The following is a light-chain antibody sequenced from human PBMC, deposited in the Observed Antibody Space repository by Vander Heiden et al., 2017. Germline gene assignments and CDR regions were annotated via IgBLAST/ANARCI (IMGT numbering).Light chain of an antibody. CDR1: SSNIGSNY. CDR2: RND. V-gene: IGLV1-47*01. CDR3: AAWDDSLGAVV. Sequence: QSVLTQPPSASGTPGQWVTISCSGSSSNIGSNYVYWYHQLPGTAPKLLIYRNDQRPSGVPDRFSGSKSGTSASLTFSGLRSEDEADYYCAAWDDSLGAVVFGGGTKLTVL. J-gene: IGLJ2*01.